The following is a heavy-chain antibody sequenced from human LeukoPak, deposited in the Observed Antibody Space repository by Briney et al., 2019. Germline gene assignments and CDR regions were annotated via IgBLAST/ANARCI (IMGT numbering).Heavy chain of an antibody. CDR3: ARPGGSYPYYFDY. Sequence: KPSETLSLTCTVSGGSISSSSYYWGWIRQPPGKGLEWIGSIYYSGSTYYNPSLKSRVTISVDTSKNLFSLKLSSVTAADTAVYYCARPGGSYPYYFDYWGQGTLVTVSS. V-gene: IGHV4-39*01. CDR1: GGSISSSSYY. CDR2: IYYSGST. D-gene: IGHD1-26*01. J-gene: IGHJ4*02.